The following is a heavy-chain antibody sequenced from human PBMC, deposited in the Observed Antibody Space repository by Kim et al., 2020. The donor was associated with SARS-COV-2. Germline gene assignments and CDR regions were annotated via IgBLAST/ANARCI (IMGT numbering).Heavy chain of an antibody. J-gene: IGHJ5*02. CDR2: MIPNFGKA. D-gene: IGHD1-7*01. CDR1: GGTFSSYD. Sequence: SVKVSCKASGGTFSSYDISWVRQATGQGLEWMGWMIPNFGKANYAQKFQGRVTMTTDESTSTAYMELSSLRSEDTAVYYCARERTRTTVLDWFDPWGQGTLLTVSS. CDR3: ARERTRTTVLDWFDP. V-gene: IGHV1-69*05.